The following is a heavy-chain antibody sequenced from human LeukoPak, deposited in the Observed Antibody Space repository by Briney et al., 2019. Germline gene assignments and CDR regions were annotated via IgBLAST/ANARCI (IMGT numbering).Heavy chain of an antibody. Sequence: GRSLRLSCAASGFTFSSYVMHWVRQAPGKGLEWVAIISYDGSNEYYADSVKGRFTISRDNSKNTLYLQMNSLRAEDTAVYYCARAMYSSSWYFGNAFDIWGQGTMVTVSS. CDR1: GFTFSSYV. CDR3: ARAMYSSSWYFGNAFDI. CDR2: ISYDGSNE. V-gene: IGHV3-30*04. J-gene: IGHJ3*02. D-gene: IGHD6-13*01.